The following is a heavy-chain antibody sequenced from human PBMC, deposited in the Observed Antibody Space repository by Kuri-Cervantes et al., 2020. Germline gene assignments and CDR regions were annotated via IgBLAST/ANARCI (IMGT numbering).Heavy chain of an antibody. J-gene: IGHJ4*02. CDR2: ISAYNGNT. CDR3: ARVIRQQLVAGGDY. V-gene: IGHV1-18*01. D-gene: IGHD6-13*01. Sequence: ASVKVSCKASGYTFTSYGISWVRQAPGQGLEWMGWISAYNGNTNYAQKLQGRVTMTTETSTNTAYMELRSLRSDDTAVYYCARVIRQQLVAGGDYWGQGTLVTVSS. CDR1: GYTFTSYG.